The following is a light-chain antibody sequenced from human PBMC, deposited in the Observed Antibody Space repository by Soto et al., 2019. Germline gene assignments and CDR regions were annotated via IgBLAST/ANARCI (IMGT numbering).Light chain of an antibody. Sequence: EIVLTQSPGTLSLSPGEGATLSCRPRQGISSNLACYQQRPGQAPRRLIYGASTRATGISARFVGRGSGTEFTLTISSLQSEDFAVYYCQQYNNWPPFTFGGGTKVDIK. V-gene: IGKV3-15*01. CDR3: QQYNNWPPFT. J-gene: IGKJ4*01. CDR2: GAS. CDR1: QGISSN.